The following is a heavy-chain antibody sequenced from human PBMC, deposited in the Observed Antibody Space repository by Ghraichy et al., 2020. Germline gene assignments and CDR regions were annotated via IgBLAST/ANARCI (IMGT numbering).Heavy chain of an antibody. V-gene: IGHV2-70*01. D-gene: IGHD6-6*01. J-gene: IGHJ6*02. CDR1: GFSLSTSGMC. CDR3: ARICGLAARLPPYGMDV. CDR2: IDWDDDK. Sequence: SGPTLVKPTQTLTLTCTFSGFSLSTSGMCVSWIRQPPGKALEWLALIDWDDDKYYSTSLKTRLTISKDTSKNQVVLTMTNMDPVDTATYYCARICGLAARLPPYGMDVWGQGTTVTVSS.